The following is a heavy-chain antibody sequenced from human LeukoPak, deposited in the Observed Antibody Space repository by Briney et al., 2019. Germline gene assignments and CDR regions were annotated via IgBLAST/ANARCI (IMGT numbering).Heavy chain of an antibody. V-gene: IGHV3-74*01. Sequence: GGSLRLSCAASGFTFSRHWMHRVRQAPGKGLVWVSRINSDGSSTSYADSVKGRSTISRDNAKNTLYLQMNSLRAEDTAVYYCKSGIVATIGDYWGQGTLVTASS. CDR3: KSGIVATIGDY. CDR2: INSDGSST. D-gene: IGHD5-12*01. J-gene: IGHJ4*02. CDR1: GFTFSRHW.